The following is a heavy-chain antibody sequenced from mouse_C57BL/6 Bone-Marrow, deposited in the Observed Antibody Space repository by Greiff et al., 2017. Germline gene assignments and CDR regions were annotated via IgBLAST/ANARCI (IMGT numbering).Heavy chain of an antibody. V-gene: IGHV1-55*01. CDR3: ARPYYSNYWYFDV. CDR1: GYTFTSYW. CDR2: IYPGSGST. Sequence: QVQLQQPGAELVKPGASVKLSCKASGYTFTSYWITWVKQRPGQGLEWIGDIYPGSGSTNYNEKFKSKATLTVDTSASTAYLQLSSLTSEDSAVYYCARPYYSNYWYFDVWGTGTTVTVSS. D-gene: IGHD2-5*01. J-gene: IGHJ1*03.